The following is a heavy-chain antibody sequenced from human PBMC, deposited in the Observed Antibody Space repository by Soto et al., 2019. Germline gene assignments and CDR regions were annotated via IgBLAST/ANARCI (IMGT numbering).Heavy chain of an antibody. Sequence: GGSLRLSCAASGFTFSSYAMSWVRQAPGKGLEWVSAISGSGGSTYYADSVKGRFTISRDNSKNTLYLQMNSLRAEDTDVYYCAKELSGSYYYYYGMDVWGQGTTVTVSS. CDR1: GFTFSSYA. D-gene: IGHD1-26*01. CDR2: ISGSGGST. CDR3: AKELSGSYYYYYGMDV. J-gene: IGHJ6*02. V-gene: IGHV3-23*01.